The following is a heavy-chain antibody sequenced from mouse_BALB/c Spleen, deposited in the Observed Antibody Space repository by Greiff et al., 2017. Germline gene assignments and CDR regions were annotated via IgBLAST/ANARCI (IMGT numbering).Heavy chain of an antibody. Sequence: QVQLQQPGAELVRSGASVKMSCKASGYTFTSYNMHWVKQTPGQGLEWIGYIYPGNGGTNYNQKFKGKATLTADTSSSTAYMQISSLTSEDSAVYFCAREGEIRYYGSSQAWFAYWGQGTLVTVSA. J-gene: IGHJ3*01. CDR3: AREGEIRYYGSSQAWFAY. CDR2: IYPGNGGT. CDR1: GYTFTSYN. D-gene: IGHD1-1*01. V-gene: IGHV1-12*01.